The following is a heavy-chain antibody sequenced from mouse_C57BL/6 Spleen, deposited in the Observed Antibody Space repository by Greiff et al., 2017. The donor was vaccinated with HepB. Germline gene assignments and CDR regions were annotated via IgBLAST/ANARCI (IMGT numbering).Heavy chain of an antibody. CDR2: IYPGSGNT. Sequence: VKLQESGAELVRPGASVKLSCKASGYTFTDYYINWVKQRPGQGLEWIARIYPGSGNTYYNEKFKGKATLTAEKSSSTAYMQLSSLTSEDSAVYFCARSEQTGVFDYWGQGTTLTVSS. CDR3: ARSEQTGVFDY. CDR1: GYTFTDYY. V-gene: IGHV1-76*01. J-gene: IGHJ2*01. D-gene: IGHD4-1*01.